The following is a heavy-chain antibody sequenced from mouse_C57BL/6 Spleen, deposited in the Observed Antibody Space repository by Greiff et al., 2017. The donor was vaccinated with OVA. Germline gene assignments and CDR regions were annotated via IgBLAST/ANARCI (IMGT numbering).Heavy chain of an antibody. CDR2: IDPEDGDT. D-gene: IGHD1-1*01. J-gene: IGHJ2*01. CDR3: TTSTYGSRDY. Sequence: VQLQQSGAELVRPGASVKLSCTASGFNIKDYYMHWVKQRPEQGLEWIGRIDPEDGDTEYAPKFQGKATMTADTSSNTAYLPLSSLTSENTAVYYCTTSTYGSRDYWGQGTTLTVSS. CDR1: GFNIKDYY. V-gene: IGHV14-1*01.